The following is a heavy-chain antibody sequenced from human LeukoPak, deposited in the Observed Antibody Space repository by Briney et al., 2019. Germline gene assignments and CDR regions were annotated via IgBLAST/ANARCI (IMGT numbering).Heavy chain of an antibody. CDR2: INHSGST. V-gene: IGHV4-34*01. CDR1: GGSFSGYY. Sequence: SETLSLTCAVYGGSFSGYYWSWIRQPPGKGLEWIGEINHSGSTNYNPSLKSRVTISVNTSKNQFSLKLSSVTAADTAVYYCARHRKIEELDYWGQGTLVTVSS. D-gene: IGHD1-26*01. CDR3: ARHRKIEELDY. J-gene: IGHJ4*02.